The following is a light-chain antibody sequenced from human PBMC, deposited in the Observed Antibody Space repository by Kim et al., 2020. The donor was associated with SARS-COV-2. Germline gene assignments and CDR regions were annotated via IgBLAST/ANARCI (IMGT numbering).Light chain of an antibody. CDR2: WAS. CDR1: QSVLSSSNNKNF. Sequence: DIVMTQSPDSLAVSLGERATINCKSSQSVLSSSNNKNFLAWYQQKPGQPPKLLIYWASTRESGVPDRFSGSGSGTDFTLTISSLQAEDVAVYYCQQYYSTPGTFGQGTKVDIK. V-gene: IGKV4-1*01. J-gene: IGKJ1*01. CDR3: QQYYSTPGT.